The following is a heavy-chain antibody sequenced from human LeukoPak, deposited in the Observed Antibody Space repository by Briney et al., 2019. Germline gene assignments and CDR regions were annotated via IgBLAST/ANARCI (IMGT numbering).Heavy chain of an antibody. V-gene: IGHV4-39*01. CDR3: ARSGRLRFLEWLARGYYMDV. CDR1: GGSISSSSYY. D-gene: IGHD3-3*01. J-gene: IGHJ6*03. CDR2: IYYSGST. Sequence: SETLSLTCTVSGGSISSSSYYWGWIRQPPGKGLEWIGSIYYSGSTYYNPSLKSRVTISVDTSKNQFSLKLSSVTAADTAVYYCARSGRLRFLEWLARGYYMDVWGKGTTVTVSS.